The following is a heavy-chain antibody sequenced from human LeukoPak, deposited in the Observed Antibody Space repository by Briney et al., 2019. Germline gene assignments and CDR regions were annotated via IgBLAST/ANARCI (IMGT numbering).Heavy chain of an antibody. V-gene: IGHV4-59*08. J-gene: IGHJ4*02. CDR2: IYYSRST. CDR1: GGSISSYY. Sequence: PSETLSLTCTVSGGSISSYYWSWIRQPPGKGLEWIGYIYYSRSTNYNPSLKSRVTISVDTSKNQFSLKLSSVTAADTAVYYCAIGYSSSWYYFDYWGQGTLVTVSS. CDR3: AIGYSSSWYYFDY. D-gene: IGHD6-13*01.